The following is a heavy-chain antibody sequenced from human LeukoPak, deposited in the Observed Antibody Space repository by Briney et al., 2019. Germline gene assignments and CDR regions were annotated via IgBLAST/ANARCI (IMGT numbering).Heavy chain of an antibody. CDR3: ARAGQWLDDAFDI. V-gene: IGHV3-21*01. J-gene: IGHJ3*02. CDR2: ISSSSSYI. CDR1: GFTFSSYS. Sequence: GGSLRLSCAASGFTFSSYSMSWVRQAPGKGLEWVSSISSSSSYIYYADSVKGRFTISRDNAKNSLYLQMNSLRAEDTAVYYCARAGQWLDDAFDIWGQGTMVTVSS. D-gene: IGHD6-19*01.